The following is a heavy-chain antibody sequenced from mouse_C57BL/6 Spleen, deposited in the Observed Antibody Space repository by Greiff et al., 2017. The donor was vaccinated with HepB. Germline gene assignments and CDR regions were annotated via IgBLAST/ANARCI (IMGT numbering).Heavy chain of an antibody. CDR2: IYPGSGNT. Sequence: QVQLQQSGAELVRPGASVKLSCKASGYTFTDYYINWVKQRPGQGLEWIARIYPGSGNTYYNEKFKGKATLTAEKSSSTAYMQLSSLTSEDSAVYFCARSSSGYLYYAMDYWGQGTSVTVSS. V-gene: IGHV1-76*01. J-gene: IGHJ4*01. CDR1: GYTFTDYY. D-gene: IGHD3-2*02. CDR3: ARSSSGYLYYAMDY.